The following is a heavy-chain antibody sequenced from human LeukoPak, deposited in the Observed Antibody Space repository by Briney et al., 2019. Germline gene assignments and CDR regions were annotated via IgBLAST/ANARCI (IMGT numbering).Heavy chain of an antibody. D-gene: IGHD6-25*01. J-gene: IGHJ5*02. CDR3: ARSKRYWFDP. Sequence: ETLSLTCAVYGGSFSGYYWSWIRQPPGKGLEWIGEINHSGSTNYNPSLKSRVTISVDTSKNQFSLKLSSVTAADTAVYYCARSKRYWFDPWGQGTLVTVSS. V-gene: IGHV4-34*01. CDR1: GGSFSGYY. CDR2: INHSGST.